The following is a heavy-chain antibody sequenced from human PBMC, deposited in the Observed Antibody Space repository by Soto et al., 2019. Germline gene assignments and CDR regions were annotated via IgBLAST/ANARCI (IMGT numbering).Heavy chain of an antibody. CDR2: IKQDGSEK. CDR1: GFTFSSYW. J-gene: IGHJ6*02. Sequence: GGSLRLSCAASGFTFSSYWMSWVRQAPGKGLEWVANIKQDGSEKYYVDSVKGRFTISRDNAKNSLYLQMNSLRAEDTAVYYCARGTGVRSWYSYYYYYGMDVWAKGPRSPSP. CDR3: ARGTGVRSWYSYYYYYGMDV. D-gene: IGHD6-13*01. V-gene: IGHV3-7*03.